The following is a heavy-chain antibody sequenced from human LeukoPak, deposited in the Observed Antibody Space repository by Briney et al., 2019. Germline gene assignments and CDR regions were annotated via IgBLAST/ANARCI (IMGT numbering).Heavy chain of an antibody. CDR1: GGSISSGGYS. V-gene: IGHV4-30-2*01. CDR3: ARNHLTGYFYYGMDV. J-gene: IGHJ6*04. CDR2: IYHSGST. Sequence: PSQTLSLTCAVSGGSISSGGYSWSWIRQPPGKGLEWIGYIYHSGSTYYNPSLKSRVTISVDRSKNQFSLKLSFVTAADTAVYYCARNHLTGYFYYGMDVWGKGTTVTVSS. D-gene: IGHD3-9*01.